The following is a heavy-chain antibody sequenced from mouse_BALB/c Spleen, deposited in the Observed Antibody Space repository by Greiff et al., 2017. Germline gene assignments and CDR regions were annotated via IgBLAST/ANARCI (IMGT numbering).Heavy chain of an antibody. CDR1: GFTFNTNA. D-gene: IGHD2-10*02. J-gene: IGHJ3*01. CDR3: GRPYGTAWFAY. Sequence: EADGGLVQPKGSLKLSCAASGFTFNTNAMNWVRQAPGKGLEWVARIRSKSNNYATYYADSVKDRFTISRDDSQSMLYLQMNNLKTEDTAMDYCGRPYGTAWFAYWGQGTLVTVSA. CDR2: IRSKSNNYAT. V-gene: IGHV10S3*01.